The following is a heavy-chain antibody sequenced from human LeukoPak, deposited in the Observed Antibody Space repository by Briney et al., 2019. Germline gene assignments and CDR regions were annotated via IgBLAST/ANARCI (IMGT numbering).Heavy chain of an antibody. D-gene: IGHD3-9*01. CDR3: ARESPMYYDILTGSWFDP. J-gene: IGHJ5*02. V-gene: IGHV4-30-4*08. Sequence: SETQSLTCTVSGGSISSGDYYWSWIRQPPGKGLEWIGYIYYSGSTYYNPSLKSRVTISVDTSKNQFSLKLSSVTAADTAVYYCARESPMYYDILTGSWFDPWGQGTLVTVSS. CDR1: GGSISSGDYY. CDR2: IYYSGST.